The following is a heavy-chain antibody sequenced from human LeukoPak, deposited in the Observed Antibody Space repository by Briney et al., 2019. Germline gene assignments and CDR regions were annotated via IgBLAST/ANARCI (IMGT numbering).Heavy chain of an antibody. CDR3: ARRPDYSSSWYSGRQAWFDP. Sequence: SETLSLTCAVYGGSFSGYYWSWIRQPPGKGLEWIGEINHSGSTNYNPSLKSRVTISVDTSKNQFSLKLSSVTAADTAVYYCARRPDYSSSWYSGRQAWFDPWGQGTLVTVSS. V-gene: IGHV4-34*01. J-gene: IGHJ5*02. D-gene: IGHD6-13*01. CDR2: INHSGST. CDR1: GGSFSGYY.